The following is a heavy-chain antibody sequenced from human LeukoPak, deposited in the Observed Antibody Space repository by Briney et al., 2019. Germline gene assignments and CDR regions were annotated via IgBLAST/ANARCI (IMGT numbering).Heavy chain of an antibody. V-gene: IGHV3-48*03. D-gene: IGHD4-23*01. Sequence: GGSLRLSCAASGFTFSSYEMHWVRQAPGKGLEWISYISSSGSTIYYADSVKGRFTISRDNAKNSLYLQMNSLRAEDTTVYYCARDYGGSSPFDYWGQGTLVTVSS. J-gene: IGHJ4*02. CDR2: ISSSGSTI. CDR1: GFTFSSYE. CDR3: ARDYGGSSPFDY.